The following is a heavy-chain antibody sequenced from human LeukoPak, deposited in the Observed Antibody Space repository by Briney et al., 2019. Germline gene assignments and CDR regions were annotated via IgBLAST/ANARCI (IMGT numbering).Heavy chain of an antibody. J-gene: IGHJ4*02. CDR3: ARGLGDPLGF. Sequence: PGGSLRLSCTASGFTFSSYTMTWVRQAPGKGLKWVSTITTGDGNTYYADSVKGRFTISRDNAKNSLYLQMNSLRDEDTAVYYCARGLGDPLGFWGQGTLVTVSS. CDR2: ITTGDGNT. V-gene: IGHV3-48*02. CDR1: GFTFSSYT. D-gene: IGHD3-16*01.